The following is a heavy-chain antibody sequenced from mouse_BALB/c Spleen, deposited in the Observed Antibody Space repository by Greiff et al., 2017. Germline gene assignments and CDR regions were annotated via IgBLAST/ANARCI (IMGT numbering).Heavy chain of an antibody. CDR2: IYPGNSDT. V-gene: IGHV1-5*01. CDR1: GYSFTSYW. CDR3: TRRGTGRGDYAMDY. Sequence: EVQLQQSGTVLARPGASVKMSCKASGYSFTSYWMHWVKQRPGQGLEWIGAIYPGNSDTSYNQKFKGKAKLTAVTSASTAYMELSSLTNEDSAVYYCTRRGTGRGDYAMDYWGQGTSVTVSS. D-gene: IGHD4-1*01. J-gene: IGHJ4*01.